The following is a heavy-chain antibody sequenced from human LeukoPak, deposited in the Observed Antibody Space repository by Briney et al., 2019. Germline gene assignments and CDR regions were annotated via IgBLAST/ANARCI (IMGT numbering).Heavy chain of an antibody. Sequence: ASVKVSCKASGYTFTSSGISWVRQAPGQGLEWMGWISVNNGNTNYVQKFQGRVTMTTDTSTSTAYMELRSLRSDDTAVYYCARGPPEVVPAAISYYYGMDVWGQGTTVTVSS. CDR1: GYTFTSSG. D-gene: IGHD2-2*02. CDR2: ISVNNGNT. CDR3: ARGPPEVVPAAISYYYGMDV. V-gene: IGHV1-18*01. J-gene: IGHJ6*02.